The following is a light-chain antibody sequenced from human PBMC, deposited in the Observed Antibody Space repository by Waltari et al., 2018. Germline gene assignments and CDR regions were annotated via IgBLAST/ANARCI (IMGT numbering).Light chain of an antibody. J-gene: IGLJ1*01. Sequence: QSALTQPASVSGSPGQSITISCTGTTSDVGGYDYVSWYQQHPGKAPKLMVYDVSYRPAGVSNRFSGSNSCNTAYLTIAGRQDEDEADYYCTSYTSSGTCVFGSGTKVTVL. CDR1: TSDVGGYDY. V-gene: IGLV2-14*03. CDR3: TSYTSSGTCV. CDR2: DVS.